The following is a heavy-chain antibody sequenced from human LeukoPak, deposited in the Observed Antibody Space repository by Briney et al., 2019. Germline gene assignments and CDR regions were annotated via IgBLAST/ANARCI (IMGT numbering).Heavy chain of an antibody. V-gene: IGHV3-74*03. CDR2: IKNDGKTT. Sequence: PGGSLRLSCVGSGFTFSSHWIHWVRQVPGEGPVWVSSIKNDGKTTKYADSVKGRFTISRDNAKNTVYLQMGGLRAEDTAVYYCTRVNVLASGDTSTYRHCDSWGQGTLVTVSS. CDR3: TRVNVLASGDTSTYRHCDS. D-gene: IGHD5-12*01. J-gene: IGHJ4*02. CDR1: GFTFSSHW.